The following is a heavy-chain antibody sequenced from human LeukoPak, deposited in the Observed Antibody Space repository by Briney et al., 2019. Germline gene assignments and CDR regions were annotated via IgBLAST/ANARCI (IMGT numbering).Heavy chain of an antibody. CDR3: ARLNGYCSGGSCYSSELAAADY. CDR2: INPSGGST. V-gene: IGHV1-46*01. CDR1: GYTFTSYY. Sequence: ASVKVSCKASGYTFTSYYMHWVRQAPEQGLEWMGIINPSGGSTSYAQKFQGRVTMTRDTSTSTVYMELGSLRSEDTAVYYCARLNGYCSGGSCYSSELAAADYWGQGTLVTVSS. D-gene: IGHD2-15*01. J-gene: IGHJ4*02.